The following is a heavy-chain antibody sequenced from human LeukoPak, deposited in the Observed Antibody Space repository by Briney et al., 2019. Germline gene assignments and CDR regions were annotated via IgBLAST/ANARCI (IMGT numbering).Heavy chain of an antibody. Sequence: GASVKVSCKASGYTFTGYYMHWVRQAPGQGLEWMGWINPNSGGTNYAQKFQGRVTMTRDTSISTAYMELSRLRSDDTAVYYCARGTYGSGSYYYYCMDVWGKGTTVTISS. CDR3: ARGTYGSGSYYYYCMDV. D-gene: IGHD3-10*01. CDR1: GYTFTGYY. V-gene: IGHV1-2*02. CDR2: INPNSGGT. J-gene: IGHJ6*03.